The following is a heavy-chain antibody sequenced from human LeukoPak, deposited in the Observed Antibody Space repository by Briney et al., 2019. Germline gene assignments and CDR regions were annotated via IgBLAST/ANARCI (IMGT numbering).Heavy chain of an antibody. CDR2: ISSSSSYI. D-gene: IGHD3-22*01. Sequence: PGGSLRLSCAASGFTFSSYSMNWVRQAPGKGLEWVSSISSSSSYIYYADSVKGRFTISRDNAKNSLYLQMNSLGAEDTAVYYCARDGGTYYYDSSGYVDYWGQGTLVTVSS. CDR1: GFTFSSYS. V-gene: IGHV3-21*04. CDR3: ARDGGTYYYDSSGYVDY. J-gene: IGHJ4*02.